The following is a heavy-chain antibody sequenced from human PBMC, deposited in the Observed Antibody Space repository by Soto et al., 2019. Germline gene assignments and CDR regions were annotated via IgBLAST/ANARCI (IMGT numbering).Heavy chain of an antibody. CDR1: GDTFNFYS. CDR2: INPILSMS. V-gene: IGHV1-69*02. J-gene: IGHJ4*02. Sequence: QVQLVQSGAEVKKPGSSVRVSCKASGDTFNFYSINWVRQAPGLGLEWMGRINPILSMSNYAQRFQGRVTMTADKSTSTAYMELSSLRSEDTAMYYCASSYGSVYRAFDAWGQGALVTVSS. D-gene: IGHD3-10*01. CDR3: ASSYGSVYRAFDA.